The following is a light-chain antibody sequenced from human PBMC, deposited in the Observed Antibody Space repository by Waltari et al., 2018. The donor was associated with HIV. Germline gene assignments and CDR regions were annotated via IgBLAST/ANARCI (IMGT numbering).Light chain of an antibody. CDR1: NSNIGRTY. CDR2: KNN. Sequence: QSVLTQPPSASGTPGQRATLSCFVSNSNIGRTYLYWYQQLPGMAPKLLIYKNNQRPSGVPDRFSGSKSGTSASLAISGLRSEDEADYYCAAWDDRLNLVFGGGTKLTVL. V-gene: IGLV1-47*01. CDR3: AAWDDRLNLV. J-gene: IGLJ2*01.